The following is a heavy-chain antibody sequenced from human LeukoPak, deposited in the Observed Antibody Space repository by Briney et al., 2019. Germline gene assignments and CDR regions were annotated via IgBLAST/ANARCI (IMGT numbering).Heavy chain of an antibody. CDR1: GYSISSGYY. CDR3: ARDMAGATSIDY. D-gene: IGHD1-26*01. CDR2: IYHSGST. V-gene: IGHV4-38-2*02. Sequence: SETLSLTCTVSGYSISSGYYWGWIRQPPGKGLEWIGSIYHSGSTFYNPSLKSRITVSLDTSKNQFSLKLSSVTAADTAIYYCARDMAGATSIDYWGQGTLVTVSS. J-gene: IGHJ4*02.